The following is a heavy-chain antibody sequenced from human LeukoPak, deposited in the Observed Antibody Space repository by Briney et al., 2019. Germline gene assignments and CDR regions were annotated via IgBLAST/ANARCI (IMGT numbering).Heavy chain of an antibody. J-gene: IGHJ4*02. D-gene: IGHD6-13*01. CDR3: AREYSSFDY. CDR1: GGSISIYY. V-gene: IGHV4-59*01. Sequence: KPSETLSLTCTVSGGSISIYYWSWIRQPPGEGLEWIGYIHQSGSTDYNPSLKSRVTISVDTSKNQLSLDLTSATAADTAVYYCAREYSSFDYWGQGILVTVSS. CDR2: IHQSGST.